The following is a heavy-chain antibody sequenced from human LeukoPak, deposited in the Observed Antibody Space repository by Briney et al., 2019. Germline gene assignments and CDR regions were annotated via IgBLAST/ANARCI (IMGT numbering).Heavy chain of an antibody. V-gene: IGHV1-2*06. CDR1: GYTFTGYY. CDR3: ARSRSITMVRGVFSSLDY. D-gene: IGHD3-10*01. J-gene: IGHJ4*02. Sequence: ASVKVSCKASGYTFTGYYMHWVRQAPGQGLEWMGRINPNSGGTNYAQKFQGRVTMTRDTSISTAYMELSRLRSDDTAVYYCARSRSITMVRGVFSSLDYWGQGTLVTVSS. CDR2: INPNSGGT.